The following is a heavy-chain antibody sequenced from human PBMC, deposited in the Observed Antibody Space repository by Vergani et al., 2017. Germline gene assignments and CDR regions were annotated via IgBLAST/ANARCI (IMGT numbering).Heavy chain of an antibody. CDR3: ARVGYGDYQFGFDP. CDR2: IYSGGST. CDR1: GFTVSSNY. Sequence: EVQLVESGGGLVQPGGSLSLSCAASGFTVSSNYMSWVRQAPGKGLEWVSVIYSGGSTYYADSVKGRFTISRDNSKNTLYLQMNSLRAEDTAVYYCARVGYGDYQFGFDPWGQGTLVTVSS. V-gene: IGHV3-66*02. D-gene: IGHD4-17*01. J-gene: IGHJ5*02.